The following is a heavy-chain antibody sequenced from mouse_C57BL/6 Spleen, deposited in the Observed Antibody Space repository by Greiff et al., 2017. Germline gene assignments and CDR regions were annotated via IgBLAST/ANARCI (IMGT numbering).Heavy chain of an antibody. CDR2: INYDGSST. CDR3: ARDSHYYGSVFDY. CDR1: GFTFSDYY. V-gene: IGHV5-16*01. D-gene: IGHD1-1*01. Sequence: EVQRVESEGGLVQPGSSMKLSCTASGFTFSDYYMAWVRQVPEKGLEWVANINYDGSSTYYLDSLKSRFIISRDNAKNILYLQMSSLKSEDTATYYCARDSHYYGSVFDYWGQGTTLTVSS. J-gene: IGHJ2*01.